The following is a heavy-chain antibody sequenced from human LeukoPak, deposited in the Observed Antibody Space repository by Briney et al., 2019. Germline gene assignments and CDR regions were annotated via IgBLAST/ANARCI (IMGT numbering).Heavy chain of an antibody. CDR2: IYYSGST. J-gene: IGHJ4*02. Sequence: SSETLSLTCTVSGGSISSYYWGWIRQPPGKGLEWIGYIYYSGSTNYNPSLKSRVTISVDTSKNQFSLKLSSVTAADTAVYYCARQIYDSSGYLLDYWGQGALVTVSS. CDR3: ARQIYDSSGYLLDY. D-gene: IGHD3-22*01. V-gene: IGHV4-59*08. CDR1: GGSISSYY.